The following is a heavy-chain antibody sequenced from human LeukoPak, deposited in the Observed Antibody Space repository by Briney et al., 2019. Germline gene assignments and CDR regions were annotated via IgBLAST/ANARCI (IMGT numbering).Heavy chain of an antibody. CDR3: ARDDLTLDI. D-gene: IGHD3/OR15-3a*01. CDR2: VYSTGST. Sequence: SETLSLTCTVSGGSISGYFWSWIRQPAGRGLEWIGRVYSTGSTSYNPSLKSRVTMSVDTSKNQFSLKLSSVTAADTAVYYCARDDLTLDIWGQGTMVTVSS. CDR1: GGSISGYF. V-gene: IGHV4-4*07. J-gene: IGHJ3*02.